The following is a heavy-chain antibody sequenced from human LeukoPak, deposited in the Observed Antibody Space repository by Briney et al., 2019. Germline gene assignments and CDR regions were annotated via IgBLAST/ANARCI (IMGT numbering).Heavy chain of an antibody. CDR2: INSDGSST. D-gene: IGHD6-25*01. CDR1: GFTFRSYW. CDR3: ARGYSSGSRIDY. V-gene: IGHV3-74*01. Sequence: GGSLRLSCAASGFTFRSYWMHWVRQAPGKGLVWVSRINSDGSSTTYADSVKGRITISRGNAKNTVYLQMKSLRAEDTAVYYCARGYSSGSRIDYWGQGTLVTVSS. J-gene: IGHJ4*02.